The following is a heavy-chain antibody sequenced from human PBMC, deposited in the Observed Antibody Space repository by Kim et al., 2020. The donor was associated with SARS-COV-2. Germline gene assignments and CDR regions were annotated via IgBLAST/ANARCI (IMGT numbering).Heavy chain of an antibody. J-gene: IGHJ2*01. Sequence: SETLSLTCTVSGGSISTYYWTWIRQPPGKGLEWIGYIYYSGSTNFNSSLRSRVTSSVDTSKNQFSLNLNSMTAADTAVYYCAGLTAAGWYFDLWGRGILV. V-gene: IGHV4-59*13. CDR3: AGLTAAGWYFDL. CDR2: IYYSGST. D-gene: IGHD6-13*01. CDR1: GGSISTYY.